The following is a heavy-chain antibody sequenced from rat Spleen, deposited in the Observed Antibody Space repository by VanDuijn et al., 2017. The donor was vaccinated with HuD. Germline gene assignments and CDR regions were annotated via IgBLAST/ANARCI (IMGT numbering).Heavy chain of an antibody. CDR1: GFTFSNYG. V-gene: IGHV5S14*01. D-gene: IGHD1-11*01. J-gene: IGHJ3*01. CDR3: ARHPPWGWTTEGIVGNWFAY. CDR2: ISTGGGNT. Sequence: EVQLVESGGGLVQPGRSLKLSCAASGFTFSNYGMAWVRQTPTKGLEWVASISTGGGNTYYRDSVKGRFTTSRDNAKNTQYLQMDSLRSEDTATYYCARHPPWGWTTEGIVGNWFAYWGQGTLVTVSS.